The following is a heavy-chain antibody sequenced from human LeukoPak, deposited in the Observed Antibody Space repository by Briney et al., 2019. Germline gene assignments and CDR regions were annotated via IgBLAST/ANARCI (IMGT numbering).Heavy chain of an antibody. V-gene: IGHV4-59*08. Sequence: PSETLSLTCTVSGGSISSYYWSWIRQPPGQGMDWIGDIYYSGSTNYNPSLKSRVTRSVDTSKNQFSLRLSSVTAADTAVYYSARLASGSYGPLTPFDYWGQGTLVTVSS. J-gene: IGHJ4*02. CDR3: ARLASGSYGPLTPFDY. CDR1: GGSISSYY. CDR2: IYYSGST. D-gene: IGHD1-26*01.